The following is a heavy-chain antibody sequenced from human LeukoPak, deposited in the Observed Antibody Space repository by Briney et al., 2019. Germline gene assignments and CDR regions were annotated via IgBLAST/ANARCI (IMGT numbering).Heavy chain of an antibody. D-gene: IGHD5-18*01. CDR2: ISYSGST. V-gene: IGHV4-59*01. CDR3: ARGDTAITLGLDY. Sequence: SETLSLTCTVSGGSISSYYWSWVRQPPGKGLEWIGYISYSGSTNYNPSLKSRVTISVDTSKNQFSLKLSSVTAADTAVYYCARGDTAITLGLDYWGQGTLVSVAS. J-gene: IGHJ4*02. CDR1: GGSISSYY.